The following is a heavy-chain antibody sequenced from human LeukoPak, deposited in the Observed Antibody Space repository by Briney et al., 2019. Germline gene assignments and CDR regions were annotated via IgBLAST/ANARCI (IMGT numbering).Heavy chain of an antibody. CDR2: TNYSGST. D-gene: IGHD6-19*01. V-gene: IGHV4-59*08. CDR1: GGSITSYY. Sequence: SETLSLTCTVSGGSITSYYWSWIRQPPGKGLEWIGYTNYSGSTNYNPSLKSRVIISVDTSKNQFSLKLSSVTAADTAVYYCARPKYSSAYDAFDIWGQGTMVTVSS. J-gene: IGHJ3*02. CDR3: ARPKYSSAYDAFDI.